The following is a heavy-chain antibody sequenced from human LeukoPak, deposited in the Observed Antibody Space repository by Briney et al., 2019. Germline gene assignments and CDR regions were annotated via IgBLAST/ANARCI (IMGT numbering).Heavy chain of an antibody. Sequence: ASVKVSCKASGYTFTSYGISWVRQAPGQGLEWMGWISAYNGNTNYAQKLQGRVTMTTDTSTSTAYMELRSLRSDDTAVYYCARGGLGAPSTSNWFDPWGQGTLATVSS. D-gene: IGHD2/OR15-2a*01. J-gene: IGHJ5*02. CDR3: ARGGLGAPSTSNWFDP. V-gene: IGHV1-18*01. CDR1: GYTFTSYG. CDR2: ISAYNGNT.